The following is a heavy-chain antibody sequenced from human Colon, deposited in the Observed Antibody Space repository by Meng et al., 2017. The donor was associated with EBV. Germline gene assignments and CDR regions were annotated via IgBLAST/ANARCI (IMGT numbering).Heavy chain of an antibody. D-gene: IGHD5-24*01. CDR1: GGCSSGGGYN. V-gene: IGHV4-31*03. Sequence: QVPLQDSRPGVVKPSQTLSPTCTVSGGCSSGGGYNWSRTSHHPGKGLEWIGYIYYSGSTYYNPSLKSRVTISIDTSKNQFSLKLSSVTAADTAVYYCARGPSRWLQFSFDYWGQGTLVTVSS. CDR3: ARGPSRWLQFSFDY. J-gene: IGHJ4*02. CDR2: IYYSGST.